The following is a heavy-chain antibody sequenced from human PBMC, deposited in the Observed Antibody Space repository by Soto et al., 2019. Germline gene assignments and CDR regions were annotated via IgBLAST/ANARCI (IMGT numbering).Heavy chain of an antibody. Sequence: QVQLQASGPGLVKPSETLSLTCTVSGASMNSYHWSWIRQPAGKGLEWIGHIHSSGSTNYNPSLKSRVTMSVDTSKNQFSRRLMSLTAADTAVYYCARDQGVAAAGITWFDTWGQGSLVTVSS. CDR1: GASMNSYH. J-gene: IGHJ5*02. CDR2: IHSSGST. CDR3: ARDQGVAAAGITWFDT. V-gene: IGHV4-4*07. D-gene: IGHD6-13*01.